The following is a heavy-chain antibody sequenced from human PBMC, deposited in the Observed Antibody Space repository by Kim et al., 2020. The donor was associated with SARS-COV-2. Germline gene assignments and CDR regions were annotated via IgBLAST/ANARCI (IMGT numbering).Heavy chain of an antibody. V-gene: IGHV3-30*04. CDR2: ISYDGSNK. CDR3: ARERAYYYDSSGYYYFD. CDR1: GFTFSSYA. Sequence: GGSLRLSCAASGFTFSSYAMHWVRQAPGKGLEWVAVISYDGSNKYYADSVKGRFTISRDNSKNTLYLQMNSLRAEDTAVYYCARERAYYYDSSGYYYFD. J-gene: IGHJ4*01. D-gene: IGHD3-22*01.